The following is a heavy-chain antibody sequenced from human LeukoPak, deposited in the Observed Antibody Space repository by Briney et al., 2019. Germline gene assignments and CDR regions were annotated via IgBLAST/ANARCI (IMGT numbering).Heavy chain of an antibody. CDR1: GDSISSNNW. V-gene: IGHV4-4*02. J-gene: IGHJ4*02. CDR2: INHSGST. Sequence: SETLSLTCAVSGDSISSNNWWSWIRQPPGKGLEWIGEINHSGSTNYNPSLKSRVTISVDTSKNQFSLKLSSVTAADTAVYYCASLRFLEWLSLYYFDYWGQGTLVTVSS. CDR3: ASLRFLEWLSLYYFDY. D-gene: IGHD3-3*01.